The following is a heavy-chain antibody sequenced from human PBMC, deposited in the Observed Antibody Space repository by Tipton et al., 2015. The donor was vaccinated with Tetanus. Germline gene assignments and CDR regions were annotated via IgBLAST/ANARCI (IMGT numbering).Heavy chain of an antibody. CDR3: TGDDYYDTSLRDYYGMDV. CDR1: GDSLKNYY. Sequence: GLVKPSETLSLTCTVTGDSLKNYYWSWIRQSAGKGLEWIGRIYSSGRTDYNPSFESRVTMSLDTSKNQFSLKVTSVTAADTAVYFCTGDDYYDTSLRDYYGMDVWGPGTTVTVSS. V-gene: IGHV4-4*07. CDR2: IYSSGRT. D-gene: IGHD3-22*01. J-gene: IGHJ6*02.